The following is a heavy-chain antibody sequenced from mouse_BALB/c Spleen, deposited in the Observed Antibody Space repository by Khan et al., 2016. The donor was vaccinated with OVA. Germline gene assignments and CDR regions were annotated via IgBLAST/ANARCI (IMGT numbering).Heavy chain of an antibody. CDR1: GYTFTSYW. Sequence: QVQLKQSGAELARPGASVKLSCKASGYTFTSYWMQWVKQRPGQGLEWIGAIYPGIGDTMYTQKFRGKATLTADKSSTTAYMQLSSLASEDSAVYYCARTGGTYDGYFGYFDVWGAGTTVTVSS. D-gene: IGHD2-3*01. V-gene: IGHV1-87*01. J-gene: IGHJ1*01. CDR3: ARTGGTYDGYFGYFDV. CDR2: IYPGIGDT.